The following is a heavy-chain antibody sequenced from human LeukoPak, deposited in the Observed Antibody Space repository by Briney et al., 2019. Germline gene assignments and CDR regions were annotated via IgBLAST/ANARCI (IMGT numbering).Heavy chain of an antibody. CDR1: GFTFSSYA. Sequence: GGSLRLSCAASGFTFSSYAMSWVRQAPGKGLGWVSAISGSGGSTYYADSVKGRFTISRDNSKNTLYLQMNSLRAEDTAVYYCAKGDPGFVVVPAATTLDYWGQGTLVTVSS. CDR2: ISGSGGST. J-gene: IGHJ4*02. CDR3: AKGDPGFVVVPAATTLDY. V-gene: IGHV3-23*01. D-gene: IGHD2-2*01.